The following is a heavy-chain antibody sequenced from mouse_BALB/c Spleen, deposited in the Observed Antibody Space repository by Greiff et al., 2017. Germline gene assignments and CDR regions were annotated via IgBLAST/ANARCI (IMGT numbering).Heavy chain of an antibody. J-gene: IGHJ2*01. D-gene: IGHD1-1*01. Sequence: EVQLVESGGGLVKPGGSLKLSCAASGFTFSSYAMSWVRQSPEKRLEWVAEISSGGSYTYYPDTVTGRFTISRDNAKNTLYLEMSSLRSEDTAMYYCARDYGDYWGQGTTLTVSS. CDR2: ISSGGSYT. CDR3: ARDYGDY. V-gene: IGHV5-9-4*01. CDR1: GFTFSSYA.